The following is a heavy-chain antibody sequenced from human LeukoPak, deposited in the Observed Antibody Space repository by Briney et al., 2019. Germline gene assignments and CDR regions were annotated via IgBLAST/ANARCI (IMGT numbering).Heavy chain of an antibody. CDR2: ISSSSSYI. CDR3: ARNRASGSLIDWFDP. D-gene: IGHD3-22*01. V-gene: IGHV3-21*01. J-gene: IGHJ5*02. Sequence: GGSLRLSCAASGFTFSSYSMNWVRQAPGKGLEWVSSISSSSSYIYYADSVKGRFTISRDNAKNSLYLQMNSLRAEDTAVYYCARNRASGSLIDWFDPWGQGTLVTVSS. CDR1: GFTFSSYS.